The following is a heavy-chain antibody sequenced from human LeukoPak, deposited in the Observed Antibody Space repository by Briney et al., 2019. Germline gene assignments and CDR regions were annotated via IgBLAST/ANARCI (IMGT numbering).Heavy chain of an antibody. CDR2: ISGSGTVT. J-gene: IGHJ4*02. CDR3: AKTSVGGGRIIGSGYFDN. CDR1: GFSFNIYA. D-gene: IGHD2-15*01. V-gene: IGHV3-23*01. Sequence: GGSLRLSCAASGFSFNIYAMSWVRQAPGKGLEWVSIISGSGTVTYYADSVKGRFTISRDNSKNTLYLQMNSLRAEDTAVYYCAKTSVGGGRIIGSGYFDNWGQGTLVTVSS.